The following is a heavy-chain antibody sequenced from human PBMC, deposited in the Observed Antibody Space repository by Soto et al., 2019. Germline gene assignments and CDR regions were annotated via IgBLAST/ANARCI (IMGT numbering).Heavy chain of an antibody. CDR2: IIPIFGTA. CDR1: GVTFSSYA. J-gene: IGHJ4*02. CDR3: ARDKLDTAMAYFEY. D-gene: IGHD5-18*01. Sequence: VNVSCKASGVTFSSYAISWVLQAPGQGLEWMGGIIPIFGTANYAQKFQGRVTITADESTSTAYMELSSLRSEDTAVYYCARDKLDTAMAYFEYLGQGTLVTVS. V-gene: IGHV1-69*13.